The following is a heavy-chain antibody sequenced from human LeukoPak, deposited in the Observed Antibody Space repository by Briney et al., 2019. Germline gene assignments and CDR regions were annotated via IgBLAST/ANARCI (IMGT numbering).Heavy chain of an antibody. CDR1: GFTFSGYA. CDR3: AKDVDNSGPKVYFQH. Sequence: GGSLRLSCAASGFTFSGYAMSWVRQAPGKGLEWVSAISGSGGSTYYADSVKGRFTISRDNSMNTLYLQMNSLRAEDTAVYYCAKDVDNSGPKVYFQHWGQGTLATVSS. J-gene: IGHJ1*01. V-gene: IGHV3-23*01. D-gene: IGHD3-22*01. CDR2: ISGSGGST.